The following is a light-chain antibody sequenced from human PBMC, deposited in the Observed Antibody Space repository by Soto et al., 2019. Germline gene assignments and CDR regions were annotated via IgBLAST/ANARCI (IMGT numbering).Light chain of an antibody. V-gene: IGKV1-9*01. Sequence: DIQLTQSPSFLSASVGDRVSITCRASQDISSYLAWYLQKPGKAPKLLIYATYTLESGVPSRFSGSGSGTEFTLTVTSLQPEDFATYYCQHLRTYPPCFGGGTKVERK. CDR1: QDISSY. CDR3: QHLRTYPPC. CDR2: ATY. J-gene: IGKJ4*01.